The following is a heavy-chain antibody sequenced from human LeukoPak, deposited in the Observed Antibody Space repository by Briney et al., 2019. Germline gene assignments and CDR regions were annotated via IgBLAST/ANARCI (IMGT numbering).Heavy chain of an antibody. J-gene: IGHJ4*02. V-gene: IGHV3-23*01. CDR2: ISGSGGST. CDR1: GFTFSSYA. Sequence: GGSLRLSCAASGFTFSSYAMSWVRQAPGKGLEWVSAISGSGGSTYYADSVKGRFTISRDNSKNTLYLQMNRLRAEDTAVYYCARVTYGSGTYGAFDYWGQGTLVTVSS. D-gene: IGHD3-10*01. CDR3: ARVTYGSGTYGAFDY.